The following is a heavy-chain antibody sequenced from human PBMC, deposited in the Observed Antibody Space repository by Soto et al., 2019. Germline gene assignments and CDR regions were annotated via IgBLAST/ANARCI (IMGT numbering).Heavy chain of an antibody. CDR2: IDWDDDK. J-gene: IGHJ4*02. CDR3: ARMAKNYFDY. Sequence: SGPTLVNPTQTLTLTCTFSGFSLSTSGMRVSWIRQPPGKALEWLARIDWDDDKFYSTSLKTRLTISKDTSKNQVVLTMTNMDPVDTATYYCARMAKNYFDYWGQGTLVTVSS. V-gene: IGHV2-70*04. CDR1: GFSLSTSGMR.